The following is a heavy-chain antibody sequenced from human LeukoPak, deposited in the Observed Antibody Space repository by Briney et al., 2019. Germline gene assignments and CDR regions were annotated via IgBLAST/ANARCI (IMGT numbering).Heavy chain of an antibody. CDR2: ISYDGSNK. D-gene: IGHD3-10*01. Sequence: GRSLRLSCAASGFTFSSYGMHWVRQAPGKGLEWVAVISYDGSNKYYADSVKGRFTISRDNSKNTLYLQMNSLRAEDTAVYYCASNHLDGSGSHHPYYYYYGMDVWGQGTTVTVSS. J-gene: IGHJ6*02. V-gene: IGHV3-30*03. CDR3: ASNHLDGSGSHHPYYYYYGMDV. CDR1: GFTFSSYG.